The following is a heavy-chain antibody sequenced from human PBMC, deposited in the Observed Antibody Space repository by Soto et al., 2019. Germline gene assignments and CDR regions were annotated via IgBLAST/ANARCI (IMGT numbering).Heavy chain of an antibody. CDR3: AREWELLPSSRTFDY. CDR2: IGTAGDP. Sequence: EVQLVESGGGVVQPGGSLRLSCAASGFTFSSYDMHWVRQATGKGLEWVSAIGTAGDPYYPGSVKGRFTISRENAKHSLYLQMNSLRAGDTAVYYCAREWELLPSSRTFDYWGQGTLVTVSS. CDR1: GFTFSSYD. D-gene: IGHD1-26*01. J-gene: IGHJ4*02. V-gene: IGHV3-13*05.